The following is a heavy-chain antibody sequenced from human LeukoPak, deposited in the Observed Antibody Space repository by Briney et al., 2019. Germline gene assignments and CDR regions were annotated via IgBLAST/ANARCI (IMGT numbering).Heavy chain of an antibody. CDR2: IKPKTDGETT. Sequence: GGSLRLSCAASGFTFSNAYMNWVRQAPGKGLEWVGRIKPKTDGETTEYAAPVKGRFSISRDDSKNMLYLQMNSLKTAGTAVYYCIPPLPYSAQGGQGTLVTVSS. V-gene: IGHV3-15*07. D-gene: IGHD2-21*01. J-gene: IGHJ4*02. CDR3: IPPLPYSAQ. CDR1: GFTFSNAY.